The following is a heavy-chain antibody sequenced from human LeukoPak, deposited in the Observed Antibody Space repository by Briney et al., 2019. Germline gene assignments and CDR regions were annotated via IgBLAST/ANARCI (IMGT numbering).Heavy chain of an antibody. J-gene: IGHJ5*02. V-gene: IGHV4-30-4*08. CDR1: DVSMSTGNYY. CDR3: ARAGGGAALTEFDP. CDR2: ISYGGST. D-gene: IGHD3-16*01. Sequence: KPSETLSLTCTVSDVSMSTGNYYWSWIRQTPGKGLEWIGYISYGGSTYYSPSLQNRLTISIDTSKNQFSLNLNSVTAADSAVYYCARAGGGAALTEFDPWGQGALVTVSS.